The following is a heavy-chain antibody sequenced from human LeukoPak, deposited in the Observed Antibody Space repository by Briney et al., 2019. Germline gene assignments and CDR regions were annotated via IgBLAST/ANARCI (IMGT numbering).Heavy chain of an antibody. CDR2: IWYDGSNK. CDR1: GFTLSSYG. V-gene: IGHV3-33*01. J-gene: IGHJ3*02. D-gene: IGHD6-6*01. CDR3: ARESVPPDAFDI. Sequence: GGSLRLSCAASGFTLSSYGMHWVRQAPGKGLEWVAVIWYDGSNKYYADSVKGRFTISRDNSKNTLYLQMNSLRAEDTAVYYCARESVPPDAFDIWGQGTMVTVSS.